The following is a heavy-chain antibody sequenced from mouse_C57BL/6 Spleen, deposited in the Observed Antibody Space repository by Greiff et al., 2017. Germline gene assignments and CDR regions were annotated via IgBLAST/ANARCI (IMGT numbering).Heavy chain of an antibody. V-gene: IGHV1-80*01. CDR1: GYAFSSYW. CDR3: ARLDYDYGGYAMDY. Sequence: VQLQQSGAELVKPGASVKISCKASGYAFSSYWMNWVKQRPGKGLEWIGQIYPGDGDTNYNGKFKGKATLTADKSSSTAYMQLSSLTSEGSAVYFCARLDYDYGGYAMDYWGQGTSVTVSS. J-gene: IGHJ4*01. CDR2: IYPGDGDT. D-gene: IGHD2-4*01.